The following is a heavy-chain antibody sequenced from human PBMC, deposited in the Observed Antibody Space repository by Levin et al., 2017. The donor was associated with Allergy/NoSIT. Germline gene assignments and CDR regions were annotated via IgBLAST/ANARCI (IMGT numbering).Heavy chain of an antibody. J-gene: IGHJ3*02. Sequence: SETLSLTCTVSGGSISSYYWSWIRQPPGKGLEWIGYIYYSGSTNYNPSLKSRVTISVDTSKNQFSLKLSSVTAADTAVYYCARGGDYDILTGYHDAFDSWGQGTMVTVSS. V-gene: IGHV4-59*01. D-gene: IGHD3-9*01. CDR2: IYYSGST. CDR1: GGSISSYY. CDR3: ARGGDYDILTGYHDAFDS.